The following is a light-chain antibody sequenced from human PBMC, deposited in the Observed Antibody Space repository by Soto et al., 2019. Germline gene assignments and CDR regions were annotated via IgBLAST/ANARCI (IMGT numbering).Light chain of an antibody. CDR1: QTVNTY. CDR3: QQYAHSPQVT. V-gene: IGKV3-15*01. J-gene: IGKJ1*01. Sequence: EIVMTQSPATLSVSPGERATLSCRASQTVNTYLAWYQHRPGQAPRLLIYGASARATGIPARFSGSGTGTEFTLTINSLQSADFAVYYCQQYAHSPQVTFGQGAKVEI. CDR2: GAS.